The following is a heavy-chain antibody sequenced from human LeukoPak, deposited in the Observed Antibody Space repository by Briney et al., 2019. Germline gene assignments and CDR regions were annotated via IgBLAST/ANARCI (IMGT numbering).Heavy chain of an antibody. CDR1: GFTFSSYS. CDR2: ITGSSTTV. CDR3: ARDLATVTYY. Sequence: GGSLRLSCEASGFTFSSYSMNWVRQAPGKGLEWVSYITGSSTTVYYADSVKGRFTISRDNAKSSLYLQMNSLRDEDTAVYYCARDLATVTYYWGQGTLVTDSS. D-gene: IGHD4-17*01. J-gene: IGHJ4*02. V-gene: IGHV3-48*02.